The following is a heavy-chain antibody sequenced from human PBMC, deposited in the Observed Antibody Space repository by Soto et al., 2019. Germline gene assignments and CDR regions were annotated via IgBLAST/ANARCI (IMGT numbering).Heavy chain of an antibody. CDR3: AKDISIVRGVIVPPSPFDF. V-gene: IGHV3-23*01. CDR1: GFTFSNYA. CDR2: ISGGVSST. Sequence: GGSLRLSCAASGFTFSNYAMSWVRQAPGKGLEWVSAISGGVSSTSYPSSVRGRFTISRDNSRNTLYLQMYSLRAEDTAVYYCAKDISIVRGVIVPPSPFDFWGQGTLVTVSS. J-gene: IGHJ4*02. D-gene: IGHD3-10*01.